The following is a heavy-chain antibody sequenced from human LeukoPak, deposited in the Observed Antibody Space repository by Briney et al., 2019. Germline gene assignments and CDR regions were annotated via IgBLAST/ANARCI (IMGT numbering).Heavy chain of an antibody. D-gene: IGHD3-9*01. Sequence: SETLSLTCTVSGGSISSYYWSWIRQPAGKGLEWIGYIYYSGSTNYNPHLKSRVTISVDTSKNQLSLKLSSVTAADTAVYYCARTTPADYDILTGYYMGYFDYWGQGTLVTVSS. CDR2: IYYSGST. CDR1: GGSISSYY. CDR3: ARTTPADYDILTGYYMGYFDY. J-gene: IGHJ4*02. V-gene: IGHV4-59*08.